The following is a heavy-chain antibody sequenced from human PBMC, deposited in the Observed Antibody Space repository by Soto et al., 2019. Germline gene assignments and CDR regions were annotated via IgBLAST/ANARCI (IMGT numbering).Heavy chain of an antibody. CDR3: ARDPSATGTYYAD. CDR1: GFTFASYA. J-gene: IGHJ4*02. V-gene: IGHV3-23*01. Sequence: GGSLRLSCAASGFTFASYAMSWVRQAPGKGLQWVSTISDSGNSTYSADSVKGRFTISRDNSKNTLYLQMNSLRAEDTAVYYCARDPSATGTYYADWGQGTLVTVSS. D-gene: IGHD1-26*01. CDR2: ISDSGNST.